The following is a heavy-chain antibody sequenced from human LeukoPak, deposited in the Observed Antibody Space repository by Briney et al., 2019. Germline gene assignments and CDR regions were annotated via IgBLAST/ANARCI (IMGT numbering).Heavy chain of an antibody. CDR3: AGVRDGYNKN. CDR2: ISGSGGST. D-gene: IGHD5-24*01. J-gene: IGHJ4*02. CDR1: GFTFSSYA. V-gene: IGHV3-23*01. Sequence: GGSLRPSCAASGFTFSSYAMSWVRQAPGKGLEWVSAISGSGGSTYYADSVKGRFTISRDNSKNTLYLQMNSLRAEDTAVYYCAGVRDGYNKNWGQGTLVTVSS.